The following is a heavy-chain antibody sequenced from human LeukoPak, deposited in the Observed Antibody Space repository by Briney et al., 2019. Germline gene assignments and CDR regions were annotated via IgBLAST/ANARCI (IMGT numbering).Heavy chain of an antibody. D-gene: IGHD4-17*01. CDR1: GLTFSNAW. Sequence: GGSLRLSCAASGLTFSNAWMNWVRQAPGKGLEWVGRIKSKSAGGTTDYVAPVKGRFTISRDDSKTTLYLQMNSLKTEDTAVYYCAKEPDYGDSFWGQGTLVTVSS. CDR3: AKEPDYGDSF. J-gene: IGHJ4*02. V-gene: IGHV3-15*01. CDR2: IKSKSAGGTT.